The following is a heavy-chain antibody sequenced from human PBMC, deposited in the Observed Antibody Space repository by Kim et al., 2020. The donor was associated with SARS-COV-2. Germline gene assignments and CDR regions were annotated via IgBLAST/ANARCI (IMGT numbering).Heavy chain of an antibody. D-gene: IGHD6-19*01. CDR3: ARLHSSAWYELDY. Sequence: YNPALESRVTTSGDTSTNPLSLNLISVTAADTAVYYCARLHSSAWYELDYWGQGALVTVSS. V-gene: IGHV4-39*01. J-gene: IGHJ4*02.